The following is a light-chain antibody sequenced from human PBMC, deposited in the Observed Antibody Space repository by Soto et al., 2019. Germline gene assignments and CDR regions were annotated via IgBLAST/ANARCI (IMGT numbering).Light chain of an antibody. Sequence: DIQMTQSPSSLSASVGDRITITCRASQSISRYLNWYQHKPGKAPKPLINAASSLERGVPSRFSGSGSGTEFTLTISSLQPDDFATYYCQQYNSYPWTFGQGTKV. J-gene: IGKJ1*01. CDR3: QQYNSYPWT. V-gene: IGKV1-5*01. CDR1: QSISRY. CDR2: AAS.